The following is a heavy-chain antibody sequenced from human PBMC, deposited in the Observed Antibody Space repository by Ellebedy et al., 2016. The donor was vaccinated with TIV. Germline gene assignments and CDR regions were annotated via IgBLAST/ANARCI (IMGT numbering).Heavy chain of an antibody. CDR3: ARARGQYPYGSGSYFTN. J-gene: IGHJ4*02. V-gene: IGHV4-34*01. CDR1: GGSFTGYF. CDR2: VNPSGTT. D-gene: IGHD3-10*01. Sequence: MPGGSLRLSCAVYGGSFTGYFWSCIRQPPGPWLEWIGEVNPSGTTHNNTCLKRRVTIPVDTPKKQFYLRLTSVTAADTAVYYCARARGQYPYGSGSYFTNWGQGEMVTVSS.